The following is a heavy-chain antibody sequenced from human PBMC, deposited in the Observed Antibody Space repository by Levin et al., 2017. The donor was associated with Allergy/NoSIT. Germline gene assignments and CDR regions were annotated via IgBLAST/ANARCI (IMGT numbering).Heavy chain of an antibody. CDR2: INPNSGGT. CDR1: GYTFTGYY. J-gene: IGHJ5*02. CDR3: ASSRDYAEWFDP. Sequence: ASVKVSCKASGYTFTGYYMHWVRQAPGQGLEWMGRINPNSGGTNYAQKFQGRVTMTRDTSISTAYMELSRLRSDDTAVYYCASSRDYAEWFDPWGQGTLVTVSS. V-gene: IGHV1-2*06. D-gene: IGHD4-17*01.